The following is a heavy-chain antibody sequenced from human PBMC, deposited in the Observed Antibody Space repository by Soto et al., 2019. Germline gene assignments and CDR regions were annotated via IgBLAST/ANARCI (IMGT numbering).Heavy chain of an antibody. CDR1: GFTFSSYA. D-gene: IGHD6-6*01. J-gene: IGHJ4*02. V-gene: IGHV3-23*01. CDR2: ISGSGGST. CDR3: AKVTSSLRIAPRPYYFDY. Sequence: GGSLRLSCAASGFTFSSYAMSWVRQAPGKGLEWVSAISGSGGSTYYADSVKGRFTISRDNSKNTLYLQMNSLRAEDTAVYYCAKVTSSLRIAPRPYYFDYWGQGTLVTVSS.